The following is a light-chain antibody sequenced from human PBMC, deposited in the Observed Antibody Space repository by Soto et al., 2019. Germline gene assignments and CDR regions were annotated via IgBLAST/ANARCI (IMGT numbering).Light chain of an antibody. CDR1: QGFSSSY. Sequence: ELVLTQSPGTLSLSPGEIATLSCRASQGFSSSYLGWYQLKRGQAPRLLIYGASSRATGIPDRFRGSGSGTDFTLTISRLEPEDFAVYYCQYYGSSPTTFGQGTKVDIK. J-gene: IGKJ1*01. V-gene: IGKV3-20*01. CDR3: QYYGSSPTT. CDR2: GAS.